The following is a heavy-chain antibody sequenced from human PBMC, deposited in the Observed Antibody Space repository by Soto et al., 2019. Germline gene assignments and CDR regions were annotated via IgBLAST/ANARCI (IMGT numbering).Heavy chain of an antibody. CDR2: ISGSGGST. D-gene: IGHD6-19*01. J-gene: IGHJ4*02. CDR3: AKTRRYSSGWFDY. CDR1: GFTFSSYA. Sequence: GGSLRLSCAASGFTFSSYAMSWVRQAPGKGLEWVSAISGSGGSTYYADSVKGRFTISRDNSKNTLYRQMNSLRAEDTAVYYCAKTRRYSSGWFDYWGQGTLVTVSS. V-gene: IGHV3-23*01.